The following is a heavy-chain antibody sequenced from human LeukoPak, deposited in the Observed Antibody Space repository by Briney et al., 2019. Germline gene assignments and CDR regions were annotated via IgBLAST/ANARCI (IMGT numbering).Heavy chain of an antibody. CDR1: GYTFAGYY. D-gene: IGHD6-19*01. J-gene: IGHJ5*02. CDR3: ARGRTIGVAGTRWCDP. V-gene: IGHV1-2*02. CDR2: INPNSGGT. Sequence: ASVKVSCKASGYTFAGYYMHWVRQAPGQGLEWMGWINPNSGGTNYAQKFQGRVTMTRDTSISIAYMELSRLRSDDTPVYYCARGRTIGVAGTRWCDPGGEGTLVSVST.